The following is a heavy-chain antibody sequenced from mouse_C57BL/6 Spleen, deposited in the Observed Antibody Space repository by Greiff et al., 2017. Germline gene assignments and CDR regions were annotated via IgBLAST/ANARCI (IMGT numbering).Heavy chain of an antibody. CDR2: ISYDGSN. Sequence: EVQLVESGPGLVKPSQSLSLTCSVTGYSITSGYYWNWIRQFQGNKLEWMGYISYDGSNNYNPSLKNRISITRDTSKNQFFLKLNSVTTEDTATYYCAVYYDYAWFAYWGQGTLVTVST. CDR3: AVYYDYAWFAY. V-gene: IGHV3-6*01. J-gene: IGHJ3*01. CDR1: GYSITSGYY. D-gene: IGHD2-4*01.